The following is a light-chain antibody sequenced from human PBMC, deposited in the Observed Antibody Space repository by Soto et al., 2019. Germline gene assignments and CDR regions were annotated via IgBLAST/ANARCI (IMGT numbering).Light chain of an antibody. CDR3: GTWDRNLNGGV. CDR2: DND. J-gene: IGLJ3*02. Sequence: QSVLTQPPSVSAAPGQKVTISCSGSSSNIGSDYVSWYQQVPGTAPKLLIYDNDKRPSGIPDRFSGSKSGTSATLGITGLQTGDEADYYCGTWDRNLNGGVFGGGTQLTVL. V-gene: IGLV1-51*01. CDR1: SSNIGSDY.